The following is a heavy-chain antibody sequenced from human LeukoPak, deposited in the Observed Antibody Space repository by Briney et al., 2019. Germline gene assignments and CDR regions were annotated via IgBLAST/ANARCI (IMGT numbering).Heavy chain of an antibody. CDR3: ARSRERICTNPPCYVDLQAT. J-gene: IGHJ4*02. D-gene: IGHD2-8*01. CDR2: IYITESA. V-gene: IGHV4-61*02. Sequence: SQTLSLTCTVSGGSISSGSYYWTWIRQPAGKGLEWFGRIYITESANYNSSLESRVTILVDTSKNQFSLKLSSVTAADTAIYYCARSRERICTNPPCYVDLQATWGQGALVTV. CDR1: GGSISSGSYY.